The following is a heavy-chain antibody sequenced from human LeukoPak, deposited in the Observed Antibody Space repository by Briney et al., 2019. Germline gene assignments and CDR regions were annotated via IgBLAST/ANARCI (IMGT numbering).Heavy chain of an antibody. D-gene: IGHD2-15*01. Sequence: GGSLRLSCAVSGFTFSSYSMNWVRQAPGKGLEWVSYISSSSSTIYYADSVKGRFTISRDNVKNSLYLQMNSLRAEDTAVYYCARGGSVVVPFTHWFDPWGQGTLVTVSS. CDR3: ARGGSVVVPFTHWFDP. CDR1: GFTFSSYS. CDR2: ISSSSSTI. J-gene: IGHJ5*02. V-gene: IGHV3-48*01.